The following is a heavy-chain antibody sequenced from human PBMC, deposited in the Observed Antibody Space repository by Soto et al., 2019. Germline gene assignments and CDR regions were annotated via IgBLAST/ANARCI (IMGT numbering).Heavy chain of an antibody. CDR1: GGSISSGGYY. V-gene: IGHV4-31*03. Sequence: SETLSLTCTVSGGSISSGGYYWSWIRQHPGKGLEWIGYIYYSGSTNYNPSLKSRVTISVDTSKNQFSLKLSSVTAADTAVYYCARSYYGSGARRFYGNNSWFDPWGQGTLVTVSS. D-gene: IGHD3-10*01. CDR3: ARSYYGSGARRFYGNNSWFDP. CDR2: IYYSGST. J-gene: IGHJ5*02.